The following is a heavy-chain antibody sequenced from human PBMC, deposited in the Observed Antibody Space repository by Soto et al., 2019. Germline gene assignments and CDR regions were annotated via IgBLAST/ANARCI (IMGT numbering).Heavy chain of an antibody. CDR3: AKLLNGVTALDY. J-gene: IGHJ4*02. CDR2: IKPDGSGE. V-gene: IGHV3-7*01. Sequence: PGGSLRLSCISSGITLSRDWMTWVRQAPGKGLEWVASIKPDGSGEYYLDSVKGRFTISRDNTKSSLFLQANSLRAEDTAIYFCAKLLNGVTALDYWGQGTLVTVSS. D-gene: IGHD2-21*02. CDR1: GITLSRDW.